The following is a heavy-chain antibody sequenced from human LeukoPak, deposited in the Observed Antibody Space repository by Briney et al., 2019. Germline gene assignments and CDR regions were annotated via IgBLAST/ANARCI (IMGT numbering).Heavy chain of an antibody. Sequence: GASVKVSCKASGYTFTGYYMHWVRQAPGQGLEWMGRINPNSGGTNYAQKLQGRVTMTTDTSTSTAYMELRSLRSDDTAVYYCARQPDHCSGGSCYYMDVWGKGTTVTVSS. D-gene: IGHD2-15*01. CDR2: INPNSGGT. J-gene: IGHJ6*03. V-gene: IGHV1-2*06. CDR1: GYTFTGYY. CDR3: ARQPDHCSGGSCYYMDV.